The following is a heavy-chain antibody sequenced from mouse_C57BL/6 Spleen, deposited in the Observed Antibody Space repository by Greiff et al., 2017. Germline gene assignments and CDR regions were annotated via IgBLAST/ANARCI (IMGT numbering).Heavy chain of an antibody. Sequence: QVQLQQSGPELVKPGASVKISCKASGYAFSSSWMNWVKQRPGKGLEWIGRIYPGDGDTNYNGKFKGKATLTADKSSSTAYMQLSSLTSEDSAVYFCARGHDYDGWDAMDYWGQGTSVTVSS. V-gene: IGHV1-82*01. CDR2: IYPGDGDT. CDR3: ARGHDYDGWDAMDY. J-gene: IGHJ4*01. CDR1: GYAFSSSW. D-gene: IGHD2-4*01.